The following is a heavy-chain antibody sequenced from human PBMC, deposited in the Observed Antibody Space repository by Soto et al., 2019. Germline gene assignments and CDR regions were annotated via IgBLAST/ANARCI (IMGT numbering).Heavy chain of an antibody. CDR3: AKITSESAS. V-gene: IGHV3-48*03. CDR1: GFTFRSDE. Sequence: VGSLRLSCVGSGFTFRSDEMNWVRHAPGKRLEWISYISSDGLTSNYADSVQGRFTISRDNGKNSLFLQMNSLRADDTAVYYCAKITSESASWGQGTLVTVSS. CDR2: ISSDGLTS. J-gene: IGHJ5*02. D-gene: IGHD3-10*01.